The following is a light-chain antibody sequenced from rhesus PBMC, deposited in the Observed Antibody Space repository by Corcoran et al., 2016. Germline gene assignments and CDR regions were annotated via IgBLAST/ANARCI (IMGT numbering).Light chain of an antibody. Sequence: DIVMTQTPLSLPITPGEPASISCRSSQSLVHSNGNTYLHWYLQKPGQSPQLLIYGGSNRASGVPDRFSGSGSGTDFTLKISKVEAEDAGVYYCVQAIAFPWTFGQGTKVEIK. CDR3: VQAIAFPWT. J-gene: IGKJ1*01. V-gene: IGKV2-72*02. CDR2: GGS. CDR1: QSLVHSNGNTY.